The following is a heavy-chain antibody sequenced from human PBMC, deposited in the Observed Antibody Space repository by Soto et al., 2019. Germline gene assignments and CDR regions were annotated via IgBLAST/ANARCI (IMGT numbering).Heavy chain of an antibody. CDR3: ARDSGSMVRGVMGYYYYGMDV. V-gene: IGHV1-69*01. CDR2: IIPICGTA. CDR1: GGTFSSYA. Sequence: QVQLVQYGAEVKKPGSAVKVSCKASGGTFSSYAISWVRQAPGQGLEWMGGIIPICGTANYAQKFQGRVTITADESTSTAYMELSSLRSEDTAVYYCARDSGSMVRGVMGYYYYGMDVWGQGTTVTVSS. J-gene: IGHJ6*02. D-gene: IGHD3-10*01.